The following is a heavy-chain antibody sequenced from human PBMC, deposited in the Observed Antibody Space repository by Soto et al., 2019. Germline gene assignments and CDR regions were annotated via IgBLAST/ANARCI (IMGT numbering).Heavy chain of an antibody. V-gene: IGHV4-39*01. J-gene: IGHJ4*02. Sequence: QLQLQESGPGLVRPSETLSLTCTVSGGSIGSSAFYWGWIRQPPGKGLEWIGSIYHSGTTYYNPSLTVRVPISVDTSKNQFSLKLSSVTAADTAVYYCTTGLTIFGVVISSGDYWGQGILVTVSS. D-gene: IGHD3-3*01. CDR2: IYHSGTT. CDR1: GGSIGSSAFY. CDR3: TTGLTIFGVVISSGDY.